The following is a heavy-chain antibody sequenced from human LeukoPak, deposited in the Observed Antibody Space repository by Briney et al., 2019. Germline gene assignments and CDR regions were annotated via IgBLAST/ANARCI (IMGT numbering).Heavy chain of an antibody. V-gene: IGHV4-31*03. CDR3: ARQGPRRPYHYDSSGYYMGFDY. CDR1: GGSISSGAYY. D-gene: IGHD3-22*01. CDR2: GYFRGNT. Sequence: SETLSLTCTVSGGSISSGAYYWSWIRQVPGKGLEWIGYGYFRGNTFYNPSLKGRVTISVDTSNNHFSLQLNSVTAADTAVYYCARQGPRRPYHYDSSGYYMGFDYWGQGTLVTVSS. J-gene: IGHJ4*02.